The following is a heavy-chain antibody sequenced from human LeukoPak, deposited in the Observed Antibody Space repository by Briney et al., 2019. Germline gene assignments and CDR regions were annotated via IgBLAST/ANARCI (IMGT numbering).Heavy chain of an antibody. CDR2: INHSGST. J-gene: IGHJ3*02. Sequence: NPSETLSLTCAVYGGSFSGYYWSWIRQPPGKGMEWIGEINHSGSTNYNPSRKSRVTISVDTSKNQFSLKLSSVTAADAAVYYCARSGYSYGHDFDIWGQGTMVTVSS. D-gene: IGHD5-18*01. V-gene: IGHV4-34*01. CDR1: GGSFSGYY. CDR3: ARSGYSYGHDFDI.